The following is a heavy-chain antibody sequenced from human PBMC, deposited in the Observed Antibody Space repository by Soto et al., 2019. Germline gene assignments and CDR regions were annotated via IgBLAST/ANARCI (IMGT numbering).Heavy chain of an antibody. CDR3: ARDQGYCSSKSCQEGSWFDP. CDR1: GGTFSSYA. V-gene: IGHV1-69*13. D-gene: IGHD2-2*01. CDR2: IIPIFGTA. Sequence: SVKVSCKASGGTFSSYAISWVRQAPGQGLEWMGGIIPIFGTANYAQKFQGRVTITADESTSTAYMELSSLRSEDTAVYYCARDQGYCSSKSCQEGSWFDPWGQGTLVTVSS. J-gene: IGHJ5*02.